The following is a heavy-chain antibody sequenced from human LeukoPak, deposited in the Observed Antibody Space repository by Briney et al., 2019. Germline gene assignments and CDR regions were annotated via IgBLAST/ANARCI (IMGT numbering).Heavy chain of an antibody. Sequence: SETLSLTCTVSGGSISRNYWNWIRQPPGKGLEWIGNIYYSETTNYNPSLKSRVSISVDTSKNLLSLKLSSVTAADTAVYYYARGSSSILWGRGALVTVSS. CDR2: IYYSETT. D-gene: IGHD2/OR15-2a*01. CDR3: ARGSSSIL. CDR1: GGSISRNY. J-gene: IGHJ2*01. V-gene: IGHV4-59*01.